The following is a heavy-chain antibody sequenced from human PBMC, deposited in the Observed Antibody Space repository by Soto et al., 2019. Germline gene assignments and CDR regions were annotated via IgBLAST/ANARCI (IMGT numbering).Heavy chain of an antibody. V-gene: IGHV3-23*01. CDR2: ISGSGGST. CDR1: GFTFSSYA. Sequence: EVQLLESGGGLVQPGGSLRLSCAASGFTFSSYAMSWVRQAPGKGLEWVLAISGSGGSTYYADSVKGRFTISRDNSKNTLYLQMNSLRAEDTAVYYCAKGLRPEDAFDIWGQGTMVTVSS. CDR3: AKGLRPEDAFDI. J-gene: IGHJ3*02.